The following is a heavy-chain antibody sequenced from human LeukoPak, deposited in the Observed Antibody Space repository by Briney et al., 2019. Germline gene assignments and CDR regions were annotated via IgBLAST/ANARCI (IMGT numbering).Heavy chain of an antibody. J-gene: IGHJ4*02. CDR3: ARIQGYSYDNIDY. Sequence: SGPTLVNPTETLTLTCTVSGFSLSNARMGVSWIRQPPGKALEWLAHIFSNDEKSYSTSLKSRLTISQDTSKSQVVLTMTSMDPVDTATYYCARIQGYSYDNIDYWGQGTLVTVSS. V-gene: IGHV2-26*01. CDR2: IFSNDEK. D-gene: IGHD5-18*01. CDR1: GFSLSNARMG.